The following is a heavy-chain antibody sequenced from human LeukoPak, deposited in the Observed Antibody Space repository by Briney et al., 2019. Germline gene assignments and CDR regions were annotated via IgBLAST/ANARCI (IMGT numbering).Heavy chain of an antibody. CDR2: ISYDGSNK. J-gene: IGHJ4*02. CDR1: GFTFSSYG. D-gene: IGHD5-18*01. CDR3: ARGDRIQLWLLYYFDY. V-gene: IGHV3-30*03. Sequence: GGSLRLSCAASGFTFSSYGMHWVRQAPGKGLEWVAVISYDGSNKCYADSVKGRFTISRDNSKNTLYLQMNSLRAEDTAVYYCARGDRIQLWLLYYFDYRGQGTLVTVSS.